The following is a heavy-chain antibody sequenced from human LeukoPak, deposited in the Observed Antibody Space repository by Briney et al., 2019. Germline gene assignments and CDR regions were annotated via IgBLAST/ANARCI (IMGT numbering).Heavy chain of an antibody. CDR3: ARDGWENDNSGYPWYFDL. Sequence: GASVKVSCQASGYIFTSYGVSWVRQAPGQGLEWMAWISAYNGKTKYAQKFQGGVTMTIDTITRTAYMELRSLRPDDTAVYYCARDGWENDNSGYPWYFDLWGRGTLVTVSS. J-gene: IGHJ2*01. D-gene: IGHD5-12*01. V-gene: IGHV1-18*01. CDR2: ISAYNGKT. CDR1: GYIFTSYG.